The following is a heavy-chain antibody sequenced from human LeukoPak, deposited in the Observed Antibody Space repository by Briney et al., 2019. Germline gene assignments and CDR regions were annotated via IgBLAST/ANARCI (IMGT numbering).Heavy chain of an antibody. D-gene: IGHD3-3*01. Sequence: SQTLSLTCAVSGVSITSDTYYWSWIRQPPGKGLECIGYILHSGSTYHNPSFKSRVTISVDTSKNQFSLKLSSVTAADTAVYFCARTRDFWSAYFDYWGQGILVTVSS. V-gene: IGHV4-30-2*01. CDR1: GVSITSDTYY. CDR3: ARTRDFWSAYFDY. J-gene: IGHJ4*02. CDR2: ILHSGST.